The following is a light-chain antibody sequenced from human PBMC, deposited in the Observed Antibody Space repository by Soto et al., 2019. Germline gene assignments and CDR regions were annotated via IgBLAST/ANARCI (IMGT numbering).Light chain of an antibody. CDR1: QSVSSSY. V-gene: IGKV3-20*01. CDR2: GAS. Sequence: ENVLTQSPGTLSLSPGERATLSCRASQSVSSSYLAWYQQKPGQAPRLLIYGASSRATGIPDRFSGSGSGTDFNLTISRLEPEDFALYYCQQYGSSPPYTFGQGTKLEIK. J-gene: IGKJ2*01. CDR3: QQYGSSPPYT.